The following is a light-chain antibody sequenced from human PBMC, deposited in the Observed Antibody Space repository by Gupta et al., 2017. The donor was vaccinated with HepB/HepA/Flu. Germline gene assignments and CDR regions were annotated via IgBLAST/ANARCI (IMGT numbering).Light chain of an antibody. J-gene: IGKJ1*01. Sequence: DIVMTQSPDSLAVSLGERATINCKSSQSVLYSSNNKNYLAWYQQKPGQPPKLLIYWASTRESGVPERFSGSGSGTDFTLTISSLQAEDVAGYYCQQYYSTPPTFGQGTKVEIK. CDR2: WAS. V-gene: IGKV4-1*01. CDR3: QQYYSTPPT. CDR1: QSVLYSSNNKNY.